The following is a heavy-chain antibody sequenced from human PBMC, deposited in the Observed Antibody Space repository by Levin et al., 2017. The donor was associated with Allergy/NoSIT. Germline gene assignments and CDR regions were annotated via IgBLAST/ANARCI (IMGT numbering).Heavy chain of an antibody. CDR3: ARGSVDIPWWYFDL. D-gene: IGHD5-12*01. CDR1: GFTFSSHS. Sequence: GGSLRLSCAASGFTFSSHSLTWVRQAPGKGLEWVSYISSASGIIKYADSVRGRFTISRDNPKNSLYLLMNSLRDEDTAVYYCARGSVDIPWWYFDLWGRGTLVTVSS. J-gene: IGHJ2*01. CDR2: ISSASGII. V-gene: IGHV3-48*02.